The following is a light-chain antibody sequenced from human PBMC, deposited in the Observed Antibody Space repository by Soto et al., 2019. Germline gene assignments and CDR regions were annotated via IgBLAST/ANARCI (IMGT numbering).Light chain of an antibody. CDR2: GAS. Sequence: ENVLTQSPGTLFLSPGEKATLSCRASQSVSSSYLAWYQQKPGQAPRLLIYGASSRATGIPDRFSGSGSGTDFTLTISRLEPEDFAVYYCQQYGSSPRTFGQGTKVDIK. CDR1: QSVSSSY. V-gene: IGKV3-20*01. CDR3: QQYGSSPRT. J-gene: IGKJ1*01.